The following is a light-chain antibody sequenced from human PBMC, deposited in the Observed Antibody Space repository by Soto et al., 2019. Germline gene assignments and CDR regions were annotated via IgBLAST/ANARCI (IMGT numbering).Light chain of an antibody. CDR1: QSVSNNY. V-gene: IGKV3-20*01. CDR3: QQYGSSPLFT. CDR2: SAS. J-gene: IGKJ3*01. Sequence: EIVLTQSPGTLSLSPGERATLSCRASQSVSNNYLAWYQQKPGQAPRLLIYSASSRATGIPDRFSGSGSGTDFTRTISRLEPEDLAVYYCQQYGSSPLFTFGPGTKVDFK.